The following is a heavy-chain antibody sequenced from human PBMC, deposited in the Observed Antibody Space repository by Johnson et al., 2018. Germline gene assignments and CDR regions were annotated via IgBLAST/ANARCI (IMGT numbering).Heavy chain of an antibody. D-gene: IGHD3-16*01. CDR3: ARGGSTGPGFDY. Sequence: QVQLVQSGAEVKKPGASVKVSCKASGYTFTAYYIHWVRQGPGQGLEWMGWIRPNSGDTNYAQRFQGRVTMTRDTSINTDYMELSSLRSDDTAVYYCARGGSTGPGFDYWGQGTLVTVSS. CDR2: IRPNSGDT. V-gene: IGHV1-2*02. CDR1: GYTFTAYY. J-gene: IGHJ4*02.